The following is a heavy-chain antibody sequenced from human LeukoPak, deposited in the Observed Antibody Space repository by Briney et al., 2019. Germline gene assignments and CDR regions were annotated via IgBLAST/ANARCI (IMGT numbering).Heavy chain of an antibody. J-gene: IGHJ4*02. CDR1: GLSFSTYG. CDR3: AKGTYFGELLIDY. V-gene: IGHV3-33*06. CDR2: IWYDGGNK. D-gene: IGHD3-10*01. Sequence: PGGSLRLSCAASGLSFSTYGMHWVRQAPGKGLEWVAVIWYDGGNKYYADSVKGRFTISRDNSKSTLYLQMNSLRADDTAVYYCAKGTYFGELLIDYWGRGTLVTVSS.